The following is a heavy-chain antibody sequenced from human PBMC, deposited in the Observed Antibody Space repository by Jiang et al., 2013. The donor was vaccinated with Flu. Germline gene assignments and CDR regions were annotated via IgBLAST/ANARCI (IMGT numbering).Heavy chain of an antibody. J-gene: IGHJ5*02. CDR2: IYHSGST. V-gene: IGHV4-4*02. CDR1: VAPSAVVTG. Sequence: QLVESGPRTGEGLRGPRVPPPALSLVAPSAVVTGGVGSASPHGKGLEWIGEIYHSGSTNYNPSLKSRVTISVDKSKNQFSLKLSSVTAADTAVYYCARVGHITMIVVGNWFDPWGQGTLVTVSS. CDR3: ARVGHITMIVVGNWFDP. D-gene: IGHD3-22*01.